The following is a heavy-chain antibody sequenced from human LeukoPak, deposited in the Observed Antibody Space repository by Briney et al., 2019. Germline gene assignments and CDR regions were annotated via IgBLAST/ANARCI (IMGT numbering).Heavy chain of an antibody. CDR2: IHYSGYT. CDR3: ARHWGSDWYFDL. J-gene: IGHJ2*01. Sequence: SETLSLTCAVSGGSISNYYCSWIRQPPGKGLEWLGYIHYSGYTDYNPSLKSRVTISVDTSKNQFSLNLSSVTAADTAVYYCARHWGSDWYFDLWGRGTLVTVSS. V-gene: IGHV4-59*01. D-gene: IGHD7-27*01. CDR1: GGSISNYY.